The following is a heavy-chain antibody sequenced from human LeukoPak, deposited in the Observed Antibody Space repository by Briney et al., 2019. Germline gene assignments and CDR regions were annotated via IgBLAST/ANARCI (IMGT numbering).Heavy chain of an antibody. CDR1: GGFVSSPTYY. V-gene: IGHV4-61*01. J-gene: IGHJ4*02. D-gene: IGHD6-13*01. Sequence: PSGTLSLTCTVSGGFVSSPTYYWSWVRQPPGKGLEWIGYIYYSGSAKYNPSLKSRVTISVDTSKNMFSLNLRSVTAADTAMYYCASLPTYSSSWYFDYWGQGTLVTVSS. CDR3: ASLPTYSSSWYFDY. CDR2: IYYSGSA.